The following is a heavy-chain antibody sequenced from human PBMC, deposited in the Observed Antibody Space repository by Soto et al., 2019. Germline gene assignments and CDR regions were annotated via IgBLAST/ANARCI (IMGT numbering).Heavy chain of an antibody. J-gene: IGHJ6*02. CDR3: AKATVTTSYFYGMDV. V-gene: IGHV3-23*01. Sequence: EVQLLESGGGLVQPGGSLRLSCAASGFTFSSFAMNWVRQAPGKGLEWVSAITGSGSSAYFADAVKGRFTISRDNSKKTLYLQMNSLRVEDSGVYFCAKATVTTSYFYGMDVRGQGTTVIASS. CDR2: ITGSGSSA. D-gene: IGHD4-4*01. CDR1: GFTFSSFA.